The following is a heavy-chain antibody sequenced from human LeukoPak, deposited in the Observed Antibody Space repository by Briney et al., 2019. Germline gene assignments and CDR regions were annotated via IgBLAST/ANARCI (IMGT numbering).Heavy chain of an antibody. J-gene: IGHJ4*02. CDR3: ASQYYDFWSGYYPSFGY. D-gene: IGHD3-3*01. Sequence: PGGSLRLSCAASGFTVSSNYMSWVRQAPGKGLEWVSVIYSGGSTYYADSVKGRFTISRDNSKNTLYLQMNSLRAEDTAVYYCASQYYDFWSGYYPSFGYWGQGTLVTVSS. CDR1: GFTVSSNY. CDR2: IYSGGST. V-gene: IGHV3-66*02.